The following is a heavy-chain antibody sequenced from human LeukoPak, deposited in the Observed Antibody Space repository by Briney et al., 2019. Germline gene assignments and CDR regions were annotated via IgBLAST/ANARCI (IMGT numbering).Heavy chain of an antibody. J-gene: IGHJ4*02. CDR3: ARNENSGWGYFDY. V-gene: IGHV3-23*01. CDR2: IGGSNGIT. D-gene: IGHD5-12*01. CDR1: RLTFNSYA. Sequence: GGSLRLSCAASRLTFNSYAMSWVRQAPGKGLEWVSVIGGSNGITFYVGSAKGRFTISRDNSKDTLYLQMNSLRAEDTAVYYCARNENSGWGYFDYWGQGTLVTVSS.